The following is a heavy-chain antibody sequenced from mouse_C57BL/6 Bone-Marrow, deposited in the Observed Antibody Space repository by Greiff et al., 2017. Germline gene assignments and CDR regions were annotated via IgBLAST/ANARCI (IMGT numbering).Heavy chain of an antibody. CDR1: GYTFTSYW. V-gene: IGHV1-64*01. Sequence: VQLQQPGAELVKPGASVKLSCKASGYTFTSYWMHWVKQRPGQGLEWIGMIHPNSGSTNYNEKFKSKATLTVDKSSSTAYMQLSSLTSEDSAVYYCARSYYYGIRGWFAYWGQGTLVTVSA. J-gene: IGHJ3*01. D-gene: IGHD1-1*01. CDR2: IHPNSGST. CDR3: ARSYYYGIRGWFAY.